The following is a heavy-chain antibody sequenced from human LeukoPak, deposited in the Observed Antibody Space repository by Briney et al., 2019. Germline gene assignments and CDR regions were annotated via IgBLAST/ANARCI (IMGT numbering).Heavy chain of an antibody. CDR3: TKGSGSGTWYYFDY. CDR2: ISWNSGSI. CDR1: GFKFYDYA. Sequence: GGSLRLSCAASGFKFYDYAMHWVRQAPGKGLEGVSGISWNSGSIGYADSVRGRFTISRDNAKKSLYLQMNSLRPEDTALYYCTKGSGSGTWYYFDYWGQGTLVTVSS. J-gene: IGHJ4*02. D-gene: IGHD6-13*01. V-gene: IGHV3-9*01.